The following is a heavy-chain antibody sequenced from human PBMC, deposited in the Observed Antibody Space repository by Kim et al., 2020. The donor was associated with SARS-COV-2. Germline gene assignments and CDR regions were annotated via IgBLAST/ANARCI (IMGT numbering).Heavy chain of an antibody. CDR3: ARESSSSRGGMDV. V-gene: IGHV4-39*07. J-gene: IGHJ6*02. D-gene: IGHD2-2*01. CDR2: LYYNGSP. Sequence: SETLSLTCTVSGGSVSSGSSYWGWIRQSPGKGLEWIGTLYYNGSPYYNPFLKSRLTMSLSTSKNNFSLRLRSVTAADTAIYFCARESSSSRGGMDVWGQGTTVIVS. CDR1: GGSVSSGSSY.